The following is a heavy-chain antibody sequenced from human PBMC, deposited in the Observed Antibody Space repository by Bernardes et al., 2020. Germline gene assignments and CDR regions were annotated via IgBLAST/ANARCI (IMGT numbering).Heavy chain of an antibody. D-gene: IGHD6-19*01. CDR3: AKENIAVAGYYFDY. CDR1: GFTFRTSW. CDR2: IKQDGSEQ. J-gene: IGHJ4*02. V-gene: IGHV3-7*01. Sequence: VCSLIRSCAASGFTFRTSWMNWVRQAPGPGLEWVANIKQDGSEQYYVDSVKGRFTISRDNAKNSLYLQMNSLRAEDTAVYYCAKENIAVAGYYFDYWGQGTLVTVAS.